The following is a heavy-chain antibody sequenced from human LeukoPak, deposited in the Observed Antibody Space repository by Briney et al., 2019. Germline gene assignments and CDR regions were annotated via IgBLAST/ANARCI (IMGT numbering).Heavy chain of an antibody. D-gene: IGHD3-9*01. CDR2: ISGSGGST. V-gene: IGHV3-23*01. J-gene: IGHJ4*02. Sequence: GGSKRLSCAASGFTFSSYAMSWVRQAPGKGLEWVSVISGSGGSTYYADSVKGRFTISRDNSKNTLYLQMNSLRAEDTALYYCAKDLTRVPWGMRSDFWGQGTLATVSS. CDR1: GFTFSSYA. CDR3: AKDLTRVPWGMRSDF.